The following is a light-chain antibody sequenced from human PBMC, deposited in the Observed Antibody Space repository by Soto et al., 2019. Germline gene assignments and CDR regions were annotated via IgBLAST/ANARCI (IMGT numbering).Light chain of an antibody. CDR2: DAS. CDR3: QQRSNWLSIT. CDR1: QSVSSY. V-gene: IGKV3-11*01. Sequence: EIVLTQSPGTLSLSPGERATLSFRASQSVSSYLAWYQQKPGQAPRLLIYDASNRATGIPARFSGSGSGTDFTLTISSLEPEDFAVYYCQQRSNWLSITFGQGTRLAIK. J-gene: IGKJ5*01.